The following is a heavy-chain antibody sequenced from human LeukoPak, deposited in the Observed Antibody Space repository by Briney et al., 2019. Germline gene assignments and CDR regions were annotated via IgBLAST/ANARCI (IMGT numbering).Heavy chain of an antibody. CDR2: IYYSGST. J-gene: IGHJ6*02. CDR3: ARDYYGSGSYYSYYYGMDV. V-gene: IGHV4-31*03. Sequence: SETLSLTCTVSGGSISSGGYYWSWIRQHPGKGLEWIGNIYYSGSTYYNPSLKSRVTISVDTSKNQFSLKLSSVTAADTAVYYCARDYYGSGSYYSYYYGMDVWGQGTTVTVSS. CDR1: GGSISSGGYY. D-gene: IGHD3-10*01.